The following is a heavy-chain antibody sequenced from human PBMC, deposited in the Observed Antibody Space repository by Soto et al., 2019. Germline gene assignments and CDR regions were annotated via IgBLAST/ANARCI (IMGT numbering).Heavy chain of an antibody. CDR1: GYTFTSYG. Sequence: GASVKVSCKASGYTFTSYGISWVRQAPGQRLEWMGWISAYNGNTNYAQKLQGRVTMTTDTSTSTAYMELRSLRSDDTAVYYCASNIVVVPAAPIDAFDIWGQGTMVTVSS. D-gene: IGHD2-2*01. CDR3: ASNIVVVPAAPIDAFDI. J-gene: IGHJ3*02. V-gene: IGHV1-18*01. CDR2: ISAYNGNT.